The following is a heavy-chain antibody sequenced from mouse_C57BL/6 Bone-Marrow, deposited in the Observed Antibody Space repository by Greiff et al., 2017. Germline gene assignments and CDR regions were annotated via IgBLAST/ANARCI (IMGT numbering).Heavy chain of an antibody. CDR1: GYPFTDYE. CDR3: TRAYDYDVGFAY. CDR2: IDPETGGT. V-gene: IGHV1-15*01. D-gene: IGHD2-4*01. Sequence: QVQLQQYGAELVRPGASVTLSCKASGYPFTDYEMHWVKQTPVHGLEWIGAIDPETGGTAYNQKFKGKAILTADKSSSTAYMELRSLTSEDSAVYYCTRAYDYDVGFAYWGQGTLVTVSA. J-gene: IGHJ3*01.